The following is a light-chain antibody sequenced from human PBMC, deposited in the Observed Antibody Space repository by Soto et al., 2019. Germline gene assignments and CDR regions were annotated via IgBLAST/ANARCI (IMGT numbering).Light chain of an antibody. Sequence: DIQMTQSPSSLSASVGDRVTITCRASQSISSYLNWYQQKPGKAPELLIYAASSLQSGVPSRFSGSGSGTDSTITISITQPEDFATYYCQQSYSTPHTFGQGTKVQIK. CDR1: QSISSY. V-gene: IGKV1-39*01. CDR3: QQSYSTPHT. CDR2: AAS. J-gene: IGKJ1*01.